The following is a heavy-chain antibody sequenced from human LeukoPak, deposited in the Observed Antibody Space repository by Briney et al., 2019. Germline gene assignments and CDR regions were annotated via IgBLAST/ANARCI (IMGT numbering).Heavy chain of an antibody. CDR1: GGSNSNYY. D-gene: IGHD5-12*01. CDR3: ARYIAATSADY. V-gene: IGHV4-39*01. Sequence: SETLSLTCTVSGGSNSNYYWGWIRQPPGKGLEWIGSIYNSGGTHYNPSLKSRVTISVDTSKNQFSLKLNSVTAADTAAYYCARYIAATSADYWGPGTLVTVSS. J-gene: IGHJ4*02. CDR2: IYNSGGT.